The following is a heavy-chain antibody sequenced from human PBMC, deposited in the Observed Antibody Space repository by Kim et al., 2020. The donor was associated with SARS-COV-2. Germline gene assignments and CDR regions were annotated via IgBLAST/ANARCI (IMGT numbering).Heavy chain of an antibody. V-gene: IGHV1-2*02. Sequence: ASVKVSCKASGYTFTGYYMHWVRQAPGQGLEWMGWINPNSGGTNYAQKFQGRVTMTRDTSISTAYMELSRLRSDDTAVYYCARTEALVGAVFVGATTIGGRSYYGMDVWGQGTTVTVSS. CDR2: INPNSGGT. CDR1: GYTFTGYY. J-gene: IGHJ6*02. D-gene: IGHD1-26*01. CDR3: ARTEALVGAVFVGATTIGGRSYYGMDV.